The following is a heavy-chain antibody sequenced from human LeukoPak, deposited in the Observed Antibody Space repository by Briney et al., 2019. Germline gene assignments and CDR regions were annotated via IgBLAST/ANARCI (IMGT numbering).Heavy chain of an antibody. D-gene: IGHD3-10*01. CDR2: ISSSSSYI. CDR1: GFTFSSYS. J-gene: IGHJ5*02. V-gene: IGHV3-21*01. Sequence: GGSLRLFCAASGFTFSSYSMNWVRQAPGKGLEWVSSISSSSSYIYYADSVKGRFTISRDNAKNSLYLQMNSLRAEDMAVYYCARDPMVRGRLGWFDPWGQGTLVTVSS. CDR3: ARDPMVRGRLGWFDP.